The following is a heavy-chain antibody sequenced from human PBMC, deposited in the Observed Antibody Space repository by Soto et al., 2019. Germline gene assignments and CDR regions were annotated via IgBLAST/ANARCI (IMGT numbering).Heavy chain of an antibody. V-gene: IGHV4-39*07. CDR1: SAPVSSSTYT. Sequence: PSETLCLTCTVSSAPVSSSTYTGGWIRQPPGKGLEWIGSIYYSGSTYYNPSLNSRVTVSVDTSKNQFSLKLSSVTAADTAVYYCAREEGYSYGSAFDIWGQGTMVT. CDR3: AREEGYSYGSAFDI. CDR2: IYYSGST. J-gene: IGHJ3*02. D-gene: IGHD5-18*01.